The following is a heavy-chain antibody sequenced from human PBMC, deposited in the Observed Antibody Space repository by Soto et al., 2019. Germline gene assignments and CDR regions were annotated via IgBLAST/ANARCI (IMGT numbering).Heavy chain of an antibody. CDR1: GYSFTTYW. J-gene: IGHJ4*02. Sequence: GESLKISCKGSGYSFTTYWIGWVRQMPGKGLEWMGIINPRDSDTRYSPSFQGQVTISADKSINTAYLQWSSLKASDTAMYYCARPGSSSSCYWGQGTLFTVSS. CDR2: INPRDSDT. D-gene: IGHD6-6*01. V-gene: IGHV5-51*01. CDR3: ARPGSSSSCY.